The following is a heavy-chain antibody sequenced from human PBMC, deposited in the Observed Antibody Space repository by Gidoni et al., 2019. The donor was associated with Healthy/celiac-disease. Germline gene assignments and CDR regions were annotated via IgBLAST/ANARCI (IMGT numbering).Heavy chain of an antibody. CDR3: ARAGDSSSSPDAFDI. J-gene: IGHJ3*02. V-gene: IGHV1-8*01. D-gene: IGHD6-6*01. CDR2: MNPNSGNT. CDR1: GYTFTSYD. Sequence: QVQLVQSGAEVKQPGASVKVSCKASGYTFTSYDINWVRQATGQGLEWMGWMNPNSGNTGYAKKFQGRVTMTRNNSISTAYMELSSLRSEDTAVYYCARAGDSSSSPDAFDIWGQGTMVTVSS.